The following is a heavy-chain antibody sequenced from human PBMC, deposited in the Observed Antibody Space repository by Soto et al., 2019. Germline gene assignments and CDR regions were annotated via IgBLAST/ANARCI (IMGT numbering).Heavy chain of an antibody. CDR3: ARDLWGYCGTACYPLDV. J-gene: IGHJ6*02. CDR1: GGSISGYY. Sequence: QVQLQESGPGLVKPSETLSLTCTVSGGSISGYYWSWIRQPPGKGLEWIGYMYNTGSTVYNPSFTRRDTVSVPTYTDQFSLKLDSVSAADTAVYYCARDLWGYCGTACYPLDVWGQGTTVTVSS. V-gene: IGHV4-59*01. CDR2: MYNTGST. D-gene: IGHD2-21*02.